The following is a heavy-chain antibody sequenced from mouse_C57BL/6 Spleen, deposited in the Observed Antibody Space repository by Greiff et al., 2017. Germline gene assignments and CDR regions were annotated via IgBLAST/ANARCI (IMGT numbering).Heavy chain of an antibody. J-gene: IGHJ2*01. V-gene: IGHV5-6*01. CDR2: ISSGGSYT. D-gene: IGHD2-2*01. CDR1: GFTFSSYG. Sequence: EVKLMESGGDLVKPGGSLKLSCAASGFTFSSYGMSWVRQTPDKRLEWVATISSGGSYTYYPDSVKGRFTISRGNAKNTLYLQMSSLKSEDTAMNYDARQGGYLQFDYWGQGTTLTVSA. CDR3: ARQGGYLQFDY.